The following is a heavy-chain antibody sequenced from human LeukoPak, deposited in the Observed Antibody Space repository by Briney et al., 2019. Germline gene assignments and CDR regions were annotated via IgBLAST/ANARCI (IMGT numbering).Heavy chain of an antibody. V-gene: IGHV4-34*01. CDR2: INHSGST. CDR3: ARGPFYSSPDY. D-gene: IGHD3-3*02. J-gene: IGHJ4*02. CDR1: GGSFSGYY. Sequence: PSETLSLTCAVYGGSFSGYYWGWIRQPPGKGLEWIGEINHSGSTNYNPSLKSRVTISVDTSKNQFSLKLSSVTAADTAVYYCARGPFYSSPDYWGQGTLVTVSS.